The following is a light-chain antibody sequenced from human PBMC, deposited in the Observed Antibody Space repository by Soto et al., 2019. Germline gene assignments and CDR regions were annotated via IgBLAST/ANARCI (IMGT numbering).Light chain of an antibody. CDR2: DAS. CDR3: KQYHNWPPIT. Sequence: IVLTQSLGTLSLSPGDRATLSCGYSQSVSSNLAWYQQKPGQGPRLLIYDASTRATGIPARFSGSVSGTEVTLAISSLHSEDCAIYYCKQYHNWPPITSGQGARLEI. J-gene: IGKJ5*01. CDR1: QSVSSN. V-gene: IGKV3D-15*01.